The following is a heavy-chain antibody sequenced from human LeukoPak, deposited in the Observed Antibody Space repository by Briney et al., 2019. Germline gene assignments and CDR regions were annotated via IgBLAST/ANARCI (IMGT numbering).Heavy chain of an antibody. Sequence: SETLSLTCAVYGGSFSAYYWSWIRQPPGKGLEWIGEIFHSGSTNYNPSLKSRVTISVDTSKNQLSLKLSSVTAADTAVYYCARRNGDLDYWGQGTLVTVSS. D-gene: IGHD4-17*01. CDR2: IFHSGST. CDR3: ARRNGDLDY. J-gene: IGHJ4*02. V-gene: IGHV4-34*12. CDR1: GGSFSAYY.